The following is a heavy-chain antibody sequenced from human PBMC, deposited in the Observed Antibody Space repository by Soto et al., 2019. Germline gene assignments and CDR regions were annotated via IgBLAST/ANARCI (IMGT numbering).Heavy chain of an antibody. Sequence: GGSLRLSCISSGFTFRTYTMNWVRQAPGKGLEWVSGIRGFSPYTFYAESVKGRFTISRDNAKNSLYLQMNSLRAEDTAVYYCARDRGYDAHDYYYNAMDVWGQGTTVTVSS. V-gene: IGHV3-21*01. J-gene: IGHJ6*02. CDR1: GFTFRTYT. CDR2: IRGFSPYT. CDR3: ARDRGYDAHDYYYNAMDV. D-gene: IGHD2-15*01.